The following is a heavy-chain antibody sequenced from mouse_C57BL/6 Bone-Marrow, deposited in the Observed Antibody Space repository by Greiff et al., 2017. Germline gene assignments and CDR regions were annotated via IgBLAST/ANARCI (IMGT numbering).Heavy chain of an antibody. V-gene: IGHV1-9*01. J-gene: IGHJ2*01. CDR2: ILPGSGST. CDR3: AGIYYYGSSDGY. CDR1: GYTFTGYW. D-gene: IGHD1-1*01. Sequence: QVQLQQSGAELMKPGASVKLSCTASGYTFTGYWIEWVKQRPGHGLEWIGEILPGSGSTNYTEKFKGKSTFTADTSSNTAYLQLSSLTTEDSAIYYCAGIYYYGSSDGYWGQGTTLTVSS.